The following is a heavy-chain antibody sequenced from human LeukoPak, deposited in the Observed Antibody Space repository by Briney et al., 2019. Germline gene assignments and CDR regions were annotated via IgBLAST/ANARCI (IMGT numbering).Heavy chain of an antibody. V-gene: IGHV3-30*04. CDR1: RFTFSIYA. D-gene: IGHD3-22*01. CDR2: ISYSGMYE. J-gene: IGHJ6*03. Sequence: PGGSLTLSCAASRFTFSIYAMHWVRQAPGKGLEWVAVISYSGMYEYYADSVKGRFTISRDNSKNTPYLQMNSLRVDDTAVYYCARAADYYDSSGQYYMDVWGKGTTVTVSS. CDR3: ARAADYYDSSGQYYMDV.